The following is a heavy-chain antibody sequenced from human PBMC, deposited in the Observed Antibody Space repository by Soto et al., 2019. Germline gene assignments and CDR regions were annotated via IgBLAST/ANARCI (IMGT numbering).Heavy chain of an antibody. V-gene: IGHV1-18*01. D-gene: IGHD3-3*01. CDR3: ARGSLITIFGVVIIDPYYYYGMDV. CDR2: ISAYNGNT. Sequence: GASVKVSCKASGYTFTSYGISWVRQAPGQGLEWMGWISAYNGNTNYAQKLQGRVTMTTDTSTSTAYMELRSLRSDDTAVYYCARGSLITIFGVVIIDPYYYYGMDVWGQGTTVTVSS. J-gene: IGHJ6*02. CDR1: GYTFTSYG.